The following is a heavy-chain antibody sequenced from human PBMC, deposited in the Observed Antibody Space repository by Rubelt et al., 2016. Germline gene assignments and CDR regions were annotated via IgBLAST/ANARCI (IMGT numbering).Heavy chain of an antibody. CDR1: GYSFTSYW. V-gene: IGHV5-10-1*01. CDR3: ARHAGDGGNSEDWFDP. D-gene: IGHD4-23*01. CDR2: IDPSDSYT. Sequence: EVQLVQSGAEVKKPGESLRISCKGSGYSFTSYWISWVRQMPVKGLAWMGRIDPSDSYTNYSPSFQGHVTSSADKSISTAYLQWSSLKASDTAMYHCARHAGDGGNSEDWFDPWGQGTLVTVSS. J-gene: IGHJ5*02.